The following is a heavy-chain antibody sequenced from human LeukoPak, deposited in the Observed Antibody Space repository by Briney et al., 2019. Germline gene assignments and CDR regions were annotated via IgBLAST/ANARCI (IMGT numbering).Heavy chain of an antibody. Sequence: SQTLSLTCTVSGGSISSGDYYWSWIRQPPGKGLEWSGYIYYSGSTYFNPSLKSRVTISVDTAKNHVSLKLSSVPAADTAVYYCARAFPLGNWFDPWGQGTLVTVSS. CDR1: GGSISSGDYY. CDR3: ARAFPLGNWFDP. CDR2: IYYSGST. V-gene: IGHV4-30-4*08. J-gene: IGHJ5*02. D-gene: IGHD3-16*01.